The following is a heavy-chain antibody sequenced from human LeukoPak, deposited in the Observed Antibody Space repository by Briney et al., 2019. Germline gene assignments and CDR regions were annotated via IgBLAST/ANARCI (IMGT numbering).Heavy chain of an antibody. J-gene: IGHJ3*02. Sequence: GGSLRLSCAASGFTFSSYGMHWVRQAPGKGLEWVAVIWYDGSNKYYADSVKGRFTISRDNAKNSLYLQMNSLRAEDTAVYYCAGAITIFAAGAFDIWGQGTMVTVSS. D-gene: IGHD3-9*01. CDR3: AGAITIFAAGAFDI. CDR2: IWYDGSNK. CDR1: GFTFSSYG. V-gene: IGHV3-33*01.